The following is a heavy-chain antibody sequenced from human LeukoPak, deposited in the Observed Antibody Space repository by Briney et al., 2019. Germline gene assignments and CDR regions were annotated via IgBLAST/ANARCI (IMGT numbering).Heavy chain of an antibody. J-gene: IGHJ4*02. CDR3: VREAVDWSTDY. CDR1: GYTFTSYD. Sequence: ASVKVSCKASGYTFTSYDINWVRQAPGQGLEWMGWISAYNGNTNYAQKLQGRVTMTTDTSTSTAYMELRSLRSDDTAVYYCVREAVDWSTDYWGQGTLVTVSS. CDR2: ISAYNGNT. V-gene: IGHV1-18*01. D-gene: IGHD3-9*01.